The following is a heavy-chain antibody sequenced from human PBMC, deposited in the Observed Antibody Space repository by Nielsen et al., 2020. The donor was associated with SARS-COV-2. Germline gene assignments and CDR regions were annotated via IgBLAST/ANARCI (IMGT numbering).Heavy chain of an antibody. CDR2: INGGETHV. J-gene: IGHJ6*02. Sequence: GGSLRLSCAASGFTFSASGMNWVRQAPGRGLEWISYINGGETHVYYAASVKGRFTIFRDNAKNALYLQMNSLRDDDTAVYFCAREGTSYGMDVWGQGTTVTVSS. CDR1: GFTFSASG. D-gene: IGHD1-1*01. V-gene: IGHV3-48*02. CDR3: AREGTSYGMDV.